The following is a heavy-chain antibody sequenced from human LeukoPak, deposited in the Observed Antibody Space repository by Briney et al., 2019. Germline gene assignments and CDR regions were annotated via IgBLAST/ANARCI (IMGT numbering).Heavy chain of an antibody. J-gene: IGHJ5*02. V-gene: IGHV1-2*02. CDR2: INPKSGGT. Sequence: ASVKVSCKASGYTFTSYGISWVRQAPGQGLEWMGRINPKSGGTNYAQKFQGRVTMTTDTSMSTAYMEVSRLTSDDTAVYYCARAGGRSWFDPWGQGTLVTGSS. CDR3: ARAGGRSWFDP. CDR1: GYTFTSYG.